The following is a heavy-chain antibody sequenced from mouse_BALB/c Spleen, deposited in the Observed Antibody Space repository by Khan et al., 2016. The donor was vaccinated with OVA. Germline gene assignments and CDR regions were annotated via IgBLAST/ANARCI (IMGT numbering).Heavy chain of an antibody. J-gene: IGHJ4*01. CDR2: INPRSGYT. D-gene: IGHD2-14*01. Sequence: VQLQQSGAELARPGASVKMSCKASGYTFTSHTMHWVQQRPGQGLEWIGYINPRSGYTNYNQKFNDKATLTADKSSSTAYMQLSSLTSEDSAVYYCARRTTEYAMDYWGQGTSVTVSS. CDR1: GYTFTSHT. V-gene: IGHV1-4*01. CDR3: ARRTTEYAMDY.